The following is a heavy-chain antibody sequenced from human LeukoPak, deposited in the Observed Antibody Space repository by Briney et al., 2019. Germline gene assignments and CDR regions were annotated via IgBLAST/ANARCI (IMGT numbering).Heavy chain of an antibody. J-gene: IGHJ5*02. D-gene: IGHD3-3*01. CDR1: GDSMYSHY. CDR3: ARGDYYDGGGRNWFDP. V-gene: IGHV4-4*07. Sequence: PSETLSLTCSVSGDSMYSHYWSFIRQAAGTGLEWIGRIHTSGTTYYNPSLKSRVTLSIDTSMNQFSLRLTSVTAADTAVYCCARGDYYDGGGRNWFDPWGQGTLVTVSP. CDR2: IHTSGTT.